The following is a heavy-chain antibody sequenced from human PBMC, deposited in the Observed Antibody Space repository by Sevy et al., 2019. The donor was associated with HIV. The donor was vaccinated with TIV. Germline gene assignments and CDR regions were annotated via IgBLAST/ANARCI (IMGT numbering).Heavy chain of an antibody. Sequence: SESLSLTCAVSGGSINSFFWSWIRQSPGKGLEWVGYVYDSGNSEYNPSLRSRVTISVDTSKKQSSLKLSSVTAADTAVYYCPRGKAIYYDGRGFHPQYYFDSWGQGTLVTVSS. V-gene: IGHV4-59*01. J-gene: IGHJ4*02. D-gene: IGHD3-22*01. CDR2: VYDSGNS. CDR1: GGSINSFF. CDR3: PRGKAIYYDGRGFHPQYYFDS.